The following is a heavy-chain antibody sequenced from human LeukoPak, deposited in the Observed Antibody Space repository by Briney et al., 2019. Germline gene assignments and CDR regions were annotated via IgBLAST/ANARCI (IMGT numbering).Heavy chain of an antibody. CDR2: INPNSGGT. V-gene: IGHV1-2*02. J-gene: IGHJ4*02. CDR3: ARVGSDYYDSSGKFDY. CDR1: GYTFTGYY. D-gene: IGHD3-22*01. Sequence: ASVKVSCKASGYTFTGYYMHWVRQAPGQGLGWMGWINPNSGGTNYAQKFQGRVTMTRDTSISTAYMELSRLRSDDTAVYYCARVGSDYYDSSGKFDYWGQGTLVTVSS.